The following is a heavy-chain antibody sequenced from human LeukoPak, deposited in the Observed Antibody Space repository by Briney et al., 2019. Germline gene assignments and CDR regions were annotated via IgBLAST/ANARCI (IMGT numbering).Heavy chain of an antibody. CDR2: IYYSGST. V-gene: IGHV4-31*03. J-gene: IGHJ2*01. CDR1: GGSISSGGYY. D-gene: IGHD3-22*01. CDR3: ARGLRKDYDSSGQRYFDL. Sequence: SETLSLTCTVSGGSISSGGYYWSWIRQHPGKGLEWIGYIYYSGSTYYNPSLKSRVTISVDTSKNQFSLKLGSVTAADTAVYYCARGLRKDYDSSGQRYFDLWGRGTLVTVSS.